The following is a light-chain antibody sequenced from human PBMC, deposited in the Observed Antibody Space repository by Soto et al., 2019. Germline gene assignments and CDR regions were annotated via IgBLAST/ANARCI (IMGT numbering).Light chain of an antibody. J-gene: IGKJ1*01. CDR1: QSISSW. V-gene: IGKV1-5*03. Sequence: DIQMTQSPSTLSASVGDRVTITCRASQSISSWLAWYQQKPGKAPKLLIYKASSLKSGVPSRFSGSGSGTEFILTISSLQPDDFATYYCQQYDSYLWTFGQGTKVEIK. CDR3: QQYDSYLWT. CDR2: KAS.